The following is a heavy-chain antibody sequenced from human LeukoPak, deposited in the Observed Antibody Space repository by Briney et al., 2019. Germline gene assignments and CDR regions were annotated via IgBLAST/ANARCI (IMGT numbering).Heavy chain of an antibody. J-gene: IGHJ3*02. CDR1: GFTFSSYD. CDR2: TRFDGSDK. Sequence: GGSLRVSCAASGFTFSSYDMHWVRQAPGKGLEWVAFTRFDGSDKYYADSVKGRFTISRDNSKSTLYLQMNSLRAEDTAVYYCARAGGTRSFDIWGQGTMVTVSS. D-gene: IGHD1-26*01. CDR3: ARAGGTRSFDI. V-gene: IGHV3-30*02.